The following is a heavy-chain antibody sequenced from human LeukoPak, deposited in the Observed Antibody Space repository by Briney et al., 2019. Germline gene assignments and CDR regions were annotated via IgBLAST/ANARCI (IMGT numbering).Heavy chain of an antibody. CDR1: GGSISSSSYY. D-gene: IGHD2-8*01. CDR3: ARHSCTNHVCPYYYYMDV. V-gene: IGHV4-39*01. CDR2: VYYSGST. Sequence: PSETLSLTCTVSGGSISSSSYYWGWIRQPPGKGLEWIGSVYYSGSTYYNPSLRSRVTMSVDTSKNQFSLKLSSVTAADTAVYYCARHSCTNHVCPYYYYMDVWGKGTTVTVSS. J-gene: IGHJ6*03.